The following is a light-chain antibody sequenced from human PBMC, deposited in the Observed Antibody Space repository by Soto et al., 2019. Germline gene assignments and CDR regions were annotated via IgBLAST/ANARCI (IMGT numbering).Light chain of an antibody. CDR2: DVF. CDR1: QSISIY. Sequence: IVLPQSPTTLSLSPGERATLSCMASQSISIYLAWYQQQPGQAPRLLIYDVFNRATGIPARFSGSGSGTDFTLTISSLEPEDFAVYYCQQRSNWPPEITFGQGTRLEIK. CDR3: QQRSNWPPEIT. J-gene: IGKJ5*01. V-gene: IGKV3-11*01.